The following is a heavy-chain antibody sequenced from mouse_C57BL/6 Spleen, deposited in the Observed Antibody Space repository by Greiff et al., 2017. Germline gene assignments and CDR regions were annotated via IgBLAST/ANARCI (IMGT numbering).Heavy chain of an antibody. D-gene: IGHD1-1*01. CDR2: ISDGGSYT. Sequence: DVKLVESGGGLVKPGGSLKLSCAASGFTFSSYAMSWVRQTPEKRLEWVATISDGGSYTYYPDNVKGRFTISRDNAKNNLYLQMSHLKSEDTAMYYCAREGDYGSSDYWGQGTTLTVSS. V-gene: IGHV5-4*01. J-gene: IGHJ2*01. CDR1: GFTFSSYA. CDR3: AREGDYGSSDY.